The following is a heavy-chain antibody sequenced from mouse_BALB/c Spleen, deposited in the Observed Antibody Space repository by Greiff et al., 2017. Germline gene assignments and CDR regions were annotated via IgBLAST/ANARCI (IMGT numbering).Heavy chain of an antibody. V-gene: IGHV5-17*02. CDR2: ISSGSSTI. CDR1: GFTFSSFG. D-gene: IGHD4-1*01. J-gene: IGHJ4*01. CDR3: ARGELGYYYAMDY. Sequence: EVKLVESGGGLVQPGGSRKLSCAASGFTFSSFGMHWVRQAPEKGLEWVAYISSGSSTIYYADTVKGRFTISRDNPKNTLFLQMTSLRSEDTAMYYCARGELGYYYAMDYWGQGTSVTVSS.